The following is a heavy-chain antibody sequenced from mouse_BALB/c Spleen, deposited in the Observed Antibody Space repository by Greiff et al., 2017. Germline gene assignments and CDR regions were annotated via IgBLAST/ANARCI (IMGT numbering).Heavy chain of an antibody. J-gene: IGHJ4*01. CDR1: GFTFSSYG. V-gene: IGHV5-6*02. D-gene: IGHD2-14*01. CDR2: ISSGGSYT. CDR3: ARRGYEDAMDY. Sequence: EVMLVESGGDLVKPGGSLKLSCAASGFTFSSYGMSWVRQTPDKRLEWVATISSGGSYTYYPDSVKGRFTISRDNAKNTLYLQMSSLKSEDTAMYYCARRGYEDAMDYWGQGTSVTVSS.